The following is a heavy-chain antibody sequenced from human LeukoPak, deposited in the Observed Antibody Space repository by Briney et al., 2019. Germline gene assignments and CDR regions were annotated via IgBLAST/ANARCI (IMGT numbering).Heavy chain of an antibody. J-gene: IGHJ4*02. Sequence: GRSLRLSCAASGFTFSSYGMHWVRQAPGKGLEWVAVISYDGSNKYYADSVKGRFTISRDNSKNTLYLQMNSLRAEDTAVYYCAKDTRRFSSGYYLFDYWGQGTLSPSPQ. CDR3: AKDTRRFSSGYYLFDY. D-gene: IGHD3-22*01. CDR1: GFTFSSYG. CDR2: ISYDGSNK. V-gene: IGHV3-30*18.